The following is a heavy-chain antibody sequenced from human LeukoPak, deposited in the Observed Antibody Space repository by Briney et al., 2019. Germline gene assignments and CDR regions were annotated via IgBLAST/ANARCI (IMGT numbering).Heavy chain of an antibody. CDR2: IKQDGSEK. J-gene: IGHJ4*02. CDR1: GLTLSNYW. D-gene: IGHD1-26*01. CDR3: AARSSGNPYF. Sequence: GGSLRLSCTASGLTLSNYWMIWIRQAPGKGLQWVAKIKQDGSEKYYVDSVKGRFTISRDNAENSLYLQMNSLRVEDTAVYYCAARSSGNPYFWGQGTLVTVSS. V-gene: IGHV3-7*03.